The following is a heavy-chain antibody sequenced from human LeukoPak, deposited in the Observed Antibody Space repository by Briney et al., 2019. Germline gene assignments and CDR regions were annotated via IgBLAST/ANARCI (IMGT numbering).Heavy chain of an antibody. D-gene: IGHD1-7*01. CDR3: ARAVVTGTPDDY. J-gene: IGHJ4*02. CDR1: GGTFSSYA. CDR2: IIPIFGTA. V-gene: IGHV1-69*05. Sequence: GAPVKVSCKASGGTFSSYAISWVRQAPGQGLEWMGRIIPIFGTANYAQKFQGRVTNTTDESTSTAYMELSSLRSEDTAVYYCARAVVTGTPDDYWGQGTLVTVSS.